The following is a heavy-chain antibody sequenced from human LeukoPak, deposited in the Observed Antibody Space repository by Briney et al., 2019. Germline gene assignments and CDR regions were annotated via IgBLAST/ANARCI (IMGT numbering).Heavy chain of an antibody. V-gene: IGHV3-7*01. Sequence: GGSLRLSCATSGFTFSSYWMSWVRRAPGKGLEWVANIHQDGSEKYYVDSVKGRFTISRDNAKKSLYLQMNSLRAEDTAVYYCQTTRAGDFDYWGQGTLVTVSS. CDR3: QTTRAGDFDY. CDR2: IHQDGSEK. J-gene: IGHJ4*02. D-gene: IGHD1/OR15-1a*01. CDR1: GFTFSSYW.